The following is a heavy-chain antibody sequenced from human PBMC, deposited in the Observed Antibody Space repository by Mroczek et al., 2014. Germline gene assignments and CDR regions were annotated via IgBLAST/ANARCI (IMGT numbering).Heavy chain of an antibody. CDR3: ARGKKIAAAGTGDDYYYGMDV. D-gene: IGHD6-13*01. CDR2: MNPNSGNT. J-gene: IGHJ6*02. Sequence: VQLVQSGAEVKKPGASVKVSCKASGYTFTSYDINWVRQATGQGLEWMGWMNPNSGNTGYAQKFQGRVTMTRNTSISTAYMELSSLRSEDTAVYYCARGKKIAAAGTGDDYYYGMDVWGQGTTVTVSS. V-gene: IGHV1-8*01. CDR1: GYTFTSYD.